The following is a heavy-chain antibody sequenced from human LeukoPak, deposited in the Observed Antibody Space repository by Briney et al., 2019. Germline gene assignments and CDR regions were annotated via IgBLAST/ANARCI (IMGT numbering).Heavy chain of an antibody. Sequence: PSETLSLTCTVSGGSISPYHWSWIRQPPGKGLEWMGFVHYSGSTDYNPSLKSRVTISVDTSKNQFSLKLTSVTAADTAVYYCARHDHCSGGSCWVIGYWGQGTLVTVSS. V-gene: IGHV4-59*08. CDR2: VHYSGST. CDR3: ARHDHCSGGSCWVIGY. D-gene: IGHD2-15*01. CDR1: GGSISPYH. J-gene: IGHJ4*02.